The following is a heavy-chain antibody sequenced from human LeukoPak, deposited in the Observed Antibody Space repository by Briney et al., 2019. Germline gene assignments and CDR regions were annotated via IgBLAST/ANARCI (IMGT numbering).Heavy chain of an antibody. CDR2: IRYDGSNK. CDR1: GFTFSSYG. CDR3: AKDGINTMVRGSTYYYYMDV. D-gene: IGHD3-10*01. V-gene: IGHV3-30*02. Sequence: GGSLRLSCAASGFTFSSYGMHWVRQAPGKGLEWVAFIRYDGSNKYYADSAKGRFTISRDNSKNTLYLQMNSLRAEDTAVYYCAKDGINTMVRGSTYYYYMDVWGKGTTVTISS. J-gene: IGHJ6*03.